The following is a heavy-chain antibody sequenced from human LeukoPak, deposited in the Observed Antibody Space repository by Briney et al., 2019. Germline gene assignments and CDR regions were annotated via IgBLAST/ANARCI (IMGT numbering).Heavy chain of an antibody. Sequence: SETLPLTCAVYGGSFSGYYWSWIRQPPGKGLEWIGEITHSGSTNYNPSLKSRVPISVDTSKNEFSLKLRSDTAAHTAVFYCGRNDGSGGSCYPNWVDPWGRGTLVNVS. CDR3: GRNDGSGGSCYPNWVDP. D-gene: IGHD2-15*01. V-gene: IGHV4-34*01. J-gene: IGHJ5*02. CDR2: ITHSGST. CDR1: GGSFSGYY.